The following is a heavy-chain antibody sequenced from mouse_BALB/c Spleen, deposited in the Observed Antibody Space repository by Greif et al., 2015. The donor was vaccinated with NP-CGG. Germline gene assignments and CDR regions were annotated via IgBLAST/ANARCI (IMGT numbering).Heavy chain of an antibody. J-gene: IGHJ3*01. Sequence: DVHLVESGGGLLQPGGSLRLSCATSGFTFTDHYMSWVRQPPGKALEWLGFIRNKANGYTTEYSASVKGRFTISRDNSQSILYLQMNTLRAEDSATYYCARSSPAWFAYWGQGTLVTVSA. CDR3: ARSSPAWFAY. D-gene: IGHD1-1*01. CDR2: IRNKANGYTT. V-gene: IGHV7-3*02. CDR1: GFTFTDHY.